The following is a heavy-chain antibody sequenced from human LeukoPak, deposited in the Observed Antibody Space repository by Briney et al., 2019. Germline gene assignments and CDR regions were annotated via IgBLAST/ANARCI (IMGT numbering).Heavy chain of an antibody. V-gene: IGHV3-23*01. CDR1: VFTFSSYG. CDR3: ARMSLEFNWFDP. CDR2: ISGSGGST. D-gene: IGHD5/OR15-5a*01. Sequence: GGSLRLSCVDSVFTFSSYGMSWVRQAPGKGLEWISAISGSGGSTYYADSVKGRFTISRDSSRNTLSLQMSSLRVEDTAVYYCARMSLEFNWFDPWGQGTLVTVSS. J-gene: IGHJ5*02.